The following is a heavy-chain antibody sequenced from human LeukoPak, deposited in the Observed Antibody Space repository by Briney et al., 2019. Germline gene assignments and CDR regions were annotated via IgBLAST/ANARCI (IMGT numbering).Heavy chain of an antibody. CDR2: IDGSSSHI. D-gene: IGHD2-21*02. V-gene: IGHV3-21*01. Sequence: PGGSLRLSCAASGFSFSNNAMNWVRQAPGKGLEWVSSIDGSSSHIYYADSVKGRFTISRDNTKSSLYLQMNSLRAEDMAVYYCARGYCGGDCYGDWGQGTLVTVSS. J-gene: IGHJ1*01. CDR3: ARGYCGGDCYGD. CDR1: GFSFSNNA.